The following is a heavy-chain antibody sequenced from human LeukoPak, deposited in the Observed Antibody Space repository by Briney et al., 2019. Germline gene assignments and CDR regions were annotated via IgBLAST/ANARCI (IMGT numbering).Heavy chain of an antibody. CDR1: GFTFDDYA. CDR3: AKDQYYDILTGYFGY. V-gene: IGHV3-9*01. D-gene: IGHD3-9*01. J-gene: IGHJ4*02. Sequence: GRSLRLSCAASGFTFDDYAMHWVRQAPGKGLEWASGISWNSGSIGYADSVKGRFTISRDNAKNSLYLQMNSLRAEDTALYYCAKDQYYDILTGYFGYWGQGTLVTVSS. CDR2: ISWNSGSI.